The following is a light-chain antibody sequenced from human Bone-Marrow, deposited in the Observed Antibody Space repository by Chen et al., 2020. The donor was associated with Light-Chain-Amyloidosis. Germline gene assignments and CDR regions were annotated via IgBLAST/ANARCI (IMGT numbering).Light chain of an antibody. V-gene: IGLV2-23*02. J-gene: IGLJ2*01. CDR3: CSYAGSSTLVV. Sequence: QSALTQPAPGSGSPGQSRTISCTGTSSDVGSYNLVSWYQQHPGKAPKLMIYEVSKRPSGVSNRFSGSKSGNTASLTISGLQAEDEADYYCCSYAGSSTLVVFGGGTKLTVL. CDR2: EVS. CDR1: SSDVGSYNL.